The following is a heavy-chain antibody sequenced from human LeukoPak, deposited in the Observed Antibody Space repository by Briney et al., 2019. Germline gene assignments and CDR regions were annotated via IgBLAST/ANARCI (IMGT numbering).Heavy chain of an antibody. J-gene: IGHJ5*02. D-gene: IGHD3-9*01. Sequence: SETLSLTCTVSGGSVSSGSYYWSWIRQPPGKGLGWIGYIYYSGSTNYNPSLKSRVTISVDTSKNQFSLKLSSVTAADTAVYYCARQNYDILTGYHNWFDPWGQGTLVTVSS. CDR2: IYYSGST. CDR1: GGSVSSGSYY. V-gene: IGHV4-61*01. CDR3: ARQNYDILTGYHNWFDP.